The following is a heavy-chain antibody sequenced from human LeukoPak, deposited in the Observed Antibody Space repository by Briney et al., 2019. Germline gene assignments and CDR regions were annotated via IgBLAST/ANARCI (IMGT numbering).Heavy chain of an antibody. V-gene: IGHV3-48*03. CDR1: GFTFSSYE. D-gene: IGHD2-8*01. CDR3: ARDLVGTTNGV. CDR2: ISSSGSTI. Sequence: GGSLTLSCAASGFTFSSYEMNWVRQAPGKGREWVSYISSSGSTIYYADSVKGRFTISRDNAKNSLYLQMNSLRAEDTAVYYCARDLVGTTNGVWGQGTLVTVSS. J-gene: IGHJ4*02.